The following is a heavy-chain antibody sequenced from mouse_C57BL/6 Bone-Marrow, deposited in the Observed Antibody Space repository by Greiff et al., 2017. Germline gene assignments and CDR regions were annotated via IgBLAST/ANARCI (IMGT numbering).Heavy chain of an antibody. J-gene: IGHJ2*01. D-gene: IGHD1-1*01. V-gene: IGHV1-80*01. CDR3: ARSGITTVVATNYFDY. CDR1: GYAFSSYW. Sequence: VQLVESGAELVKPGASVKISCKASGYAFSSYWMNWVKQRPGKGLEWIGQIYPGDGDTNYNGKFKGKATLTADKSSSTAYMQLSSLTSEDSAVYFCARSGITTVVATNYFDYWGQGTTLTVSS. CDR2: IYPGDGDT.